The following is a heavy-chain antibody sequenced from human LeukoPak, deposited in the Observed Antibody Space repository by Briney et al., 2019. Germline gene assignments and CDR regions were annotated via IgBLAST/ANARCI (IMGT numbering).Heavy chain of an antibody. CDR2: INPNSGGT. V-gene: IGHV1-2*02. CDR1: GYTFTGYY. J-gene: IGHJ6*02. CDR3: ARDRVKDSSGWFYPYYYYGMDV. D-gene: IGHD6-19*01. Sequence: ASVKVSCKASGYTFTGYYMHWVRQAPGQGLEWMGWINPNSGGTNYAQKFQGRVTMTRDTSISTAYMELSRLRSDDTAVYYCARDRVKDSSGWFYPYYYYGMDVWGQGTTVTVSS.